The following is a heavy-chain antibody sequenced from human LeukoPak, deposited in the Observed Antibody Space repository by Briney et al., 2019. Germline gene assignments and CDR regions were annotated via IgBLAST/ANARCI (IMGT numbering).Heavy chain of an antibody. D-gene: IGHD3-9*01. CDR3: ARDSYDILTGRNYYYMDV. CDR2: IYTSGIT. V-gene: IGHV4-61*02. J-gene: IGHJ6*03. CDR1: GGSISSGSYY. Sequence: SETLSLTCTVSGGSISSGSYYWRWIRQPAGKGLEWNERIYTSGITNYNPSLTSRVTISVDTSKNQFSLKLSSVTAADTAVYYCARDSYDILTGRNYYYMDVWGKGTTVTVSS.